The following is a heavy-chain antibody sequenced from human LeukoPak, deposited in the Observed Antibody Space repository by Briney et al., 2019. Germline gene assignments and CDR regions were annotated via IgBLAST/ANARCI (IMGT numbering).Heavy chain of an antibody. D-gene: IGHD2-21*01. V-gene: IGHV4-39*07. CDR3: ARDSSLVVIAVSQGDFDY. J-gene: IGHJ4*02. CDR2: IYYSGST. Sequence: SETLSLTCTVSGGSISSYYWSWIRQPPGKGLEWIGSIYYSGSTYYNPSLKSRVTISVDTSKNQFSLKLNSVTAADTAVYYCARDSSLVVIAVSQGDFDYWGQGTLVTVSS. CDR1: GGSISSYY.